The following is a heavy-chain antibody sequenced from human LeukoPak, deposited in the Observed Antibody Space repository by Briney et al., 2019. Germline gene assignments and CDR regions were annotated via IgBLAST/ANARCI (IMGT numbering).Heavy chain of an antibody. D-gene: IGHD3-3*01. Sequence: GASLKISCKGSGYSFTSYWIGWVRQMPGKGLEWMGIIYPGDSDTRYSPSFQGQVTISADKSISTAYLQWSSLKASDTAMYYCARRGTYYDFWSGSRGFDPWGQGTLVTVSS. J-gene: IGHJ5*02. CDR1: GYSFTSYW. CDR2: IYPGDSDT. CDR3: ARRGTYYDFWSGSRGFDP. V-gene: IGHV5-51*01.